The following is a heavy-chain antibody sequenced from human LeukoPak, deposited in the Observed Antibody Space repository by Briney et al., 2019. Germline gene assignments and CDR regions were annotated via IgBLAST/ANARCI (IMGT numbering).Heavy chain of an antibody. D-gene: IGHD4-23*01. J-gene: IGHJ2*01. CDR2: ITGRGAST. CDR1: GFTFSSYA. Sequence: PGGSLRLSCAASGFTFSSYAMSWVRQAPGKGLEWVSAITGRGASTYYADSVKGRFTISRDNSKNTLYLQMNSLRAEDTAVYYCARFYGGFANHWHFDLWGRGTLVTVSS. CDR3: ARFYGGFANHWHFDL. V-gene: IGHV3-23*01.